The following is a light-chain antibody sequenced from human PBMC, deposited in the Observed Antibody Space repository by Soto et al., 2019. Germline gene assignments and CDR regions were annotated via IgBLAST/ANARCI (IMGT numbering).Light chain of an antibody. CDR2: GAT. J-gene: IGKJ5*01. Sequence: IQLTQSPSSLSASVGERVTITCRASQGISSFLAWYQQEPGKAPKLLISGATTLQSGVPSRFSGSGSGTNFTLTISSLQPEDFATYYCQQFKSYVSFGQGTRL. CDR3: QQFKSYVS. CDR1: QGISSF. V-gene: IGKV1-9*01.